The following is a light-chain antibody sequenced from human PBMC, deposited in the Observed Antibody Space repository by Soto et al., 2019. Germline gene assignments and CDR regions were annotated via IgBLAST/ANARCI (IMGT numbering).Light chain of an antibody. CDR3: VLYMAGGISV. CDR2: STN. J-gene: IGLJ2*01. CDR1: SGSVSTSNY. Sequence: QTVATQEPSFSVSPGGTVTLTCGLSSGSVSTSNYPSWYQQTPGQAPRTLIYSTNIRSSGVPDRFSGSILGNKAALTITGAQADDESNYYCVLYMAGGISVFGGGTKLTVL. V-gene: IGLV8-61*01.